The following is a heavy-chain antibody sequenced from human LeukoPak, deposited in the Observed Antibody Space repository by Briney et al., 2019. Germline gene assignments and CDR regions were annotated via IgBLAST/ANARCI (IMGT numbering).Heavy chain of an antibody. V-gene: IGHV3-21*01. CDR3: ARDGYSSGSDY. D-gene: IGHD6-19*01. CDR1: GFTFSSYS. J-gene: IGHJ4*02. CDR2: ISSSSSYI. Sequence: GGSLRFSCAASGFTFSSYSMNWVRQAPGKGVEWVSSISSSSSYIYYADSVEGRFTISGDNAKNSLCLQMNSLRAEDTAVYYCARDGYSSGSDYWGQGTLVTVSS.